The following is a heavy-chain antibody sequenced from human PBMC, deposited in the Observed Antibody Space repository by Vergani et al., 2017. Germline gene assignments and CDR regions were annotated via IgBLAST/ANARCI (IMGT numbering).Heavy chain of an antibody. CDR3: AREATICGVVIGGYNMDV. CDR1: GFTFSSYW. J-gene: IGHJ6*03. CDR2: IKQDGSEK. D-gene: IGHD3-3*01. Sequence: EVQLVESGGGLVQPGGSLRLSCAASGFTFSSYWMSWVRQAPGKGLEWVANIKQDGSEKYYVDSVKGRFTISRDNAKNSLYLQMNSLRAEDTAVYDCAREATICGVVIGGYNMDVWGKGTTVTVSS. V-gene: IGHV3-7*01.